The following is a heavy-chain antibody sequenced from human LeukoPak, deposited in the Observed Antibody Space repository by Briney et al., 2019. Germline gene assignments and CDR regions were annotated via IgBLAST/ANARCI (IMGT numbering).Heavy chain of an antibody. V-gene: IGHV4-61*01. CDR2: INHSGST. Sequence: SETLSLTCTVSGGSVSSGSYYCSWIRQPTGKGLEWIGEINHSGSTNYNPSLKSRVTISVDTSKNQFSLKLSSVTAADTAVYYCAREIMIVVVITVNWFDPWGQGTLVTVSS. D-gene: IGHD3-22*01. CDR1: GGSVSSGSYY. CDR3: AREIMIVVVITVNWFDP. J-gene: IGHJ5*02.